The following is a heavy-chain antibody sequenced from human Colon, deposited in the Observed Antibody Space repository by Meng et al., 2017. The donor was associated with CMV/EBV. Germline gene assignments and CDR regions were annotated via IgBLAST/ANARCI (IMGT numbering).Heavy chain of an antibody. J-gene: IGHJ5*02. CDR2: IKSKTDGGTT. CDR1: GFTFSNAW. V-gene: IGHV3-15*01. Sequence: GGSLRLSCAASGFTFSNAWMSWVRQAPGKGLEWVGRIKSKTDGGTTDYAAPVKGRFTISRDDSKNTLYLQMNSLRAEDTAVYYCARDSQEFTITNWLDPWGQGTLVTVSS. CDR3: ARDSQEFTITNWLDP. D-gene: IGHD3-10*01.